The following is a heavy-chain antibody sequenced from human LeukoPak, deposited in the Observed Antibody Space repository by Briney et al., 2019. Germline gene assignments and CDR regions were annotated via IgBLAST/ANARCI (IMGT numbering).Heavy chain of an antibody. CDR3: ARSAKDYGRPTGFDY. CDR1: GGSISSYY. D-gene: IGHD4-17*01. J-gene: IGHJ4*02. CDR2: IYTSGST. Sequence: PSETLSLTCTVSGGSISSYYWSWIRQPAGKGLEWIGRIYTSGSTNYNPSLKGRVTMSVDTSKNQFSLKLSSVTAADTAVYYCARSAKDYGRPTGFDYWGQGTLVTVSS. V-gene: IGHV4-4*07.